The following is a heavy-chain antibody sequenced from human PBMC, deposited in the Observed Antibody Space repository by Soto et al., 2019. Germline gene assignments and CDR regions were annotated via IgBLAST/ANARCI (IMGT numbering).Heavy chain of an antibody. D-gene: IGHD5-12*01. V-gene: IGHV3-7*01. CDR1: GFTFDIYW. J-gene: IGHJ4*02. CDR3: ARENTGLGVR. CDR2: IKQDGSQK. Sequence: EVLLVESGGGLVQPGGSLRLSCAASGFTFDIYWMTWVRQAPGKGLEWVANIKQDGSQKSYVDSVEGRFTISRDNAKNSLYLQMNSPRAEDTAVDYCARENTGLGVRWGQGTLVTVSS.